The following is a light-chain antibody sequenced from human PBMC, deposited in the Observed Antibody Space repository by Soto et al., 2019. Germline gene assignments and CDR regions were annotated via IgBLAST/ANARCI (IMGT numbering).Light chain of an antibody. CDR3: QSYDSSLTGSKV. CDR2: GNS. V-gene: IGLV1-40*01. CDR1: SSNTGAGFE. Sequence: QSVLSQPPSVSGAPGQRVTISCPGSSSNTGAGFEVHWSQQLPGTAPKLLICGNSNRASGVPDRFSGSRSGTSASLAITGLQAEDEADYYCQSYDSSLTGSKVFGSGTKGTVL. J-gene: IGLJ1*01.